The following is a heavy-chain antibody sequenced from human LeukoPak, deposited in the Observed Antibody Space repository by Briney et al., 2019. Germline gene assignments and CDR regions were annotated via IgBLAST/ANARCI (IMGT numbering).Heavy chain of an antibody. CDR2: ISSSGDST. Sequence: GGSLRLSCEAFGFTLSHYYMTWIRQTPGKGLEWISYISSSGDSTYYPDSVKGRFTISRDNAKNSLYLQMNSLTVEDTAVYYCARESRRSADYWGQGTLVTVSS. V-gene: IGHV3-11*04. CDR3: ARESRRSADY. D-gene: IGHD3-3*01. CDR1: GFTLSHYY. J-gene: IGHJ4*02.